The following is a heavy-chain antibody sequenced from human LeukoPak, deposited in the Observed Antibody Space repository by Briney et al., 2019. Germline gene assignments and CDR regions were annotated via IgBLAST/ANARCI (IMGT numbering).Heavy chain of an antibody. D-gene: IGHD1-1*01. Sequence: GGSLRLSCAASGFTFSSYSMNWVRQAPGKGLEWVSSISSSSSYIYYADSVKGRFTISRDNAKNSLYLQMNSLRAEDTAVYYCARDPGATGTTSFDYWGQGTLVTVSS. CDR2: ISSSSSYI. CDR1: GFTFSSYS. CDR3: ARDPGATGTTSFDY. J-gene: IGHJ4*02. V-gene: IGHV3-21*01.